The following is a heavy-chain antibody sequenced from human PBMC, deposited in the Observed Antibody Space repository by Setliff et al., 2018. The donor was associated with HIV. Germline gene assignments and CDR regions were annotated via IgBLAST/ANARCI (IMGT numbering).Heavy chain of an antibody. CDR2: IYPGDSDT. V-gene: IGHV5-51*01. D-gene: IGHD2-21*02. Sequence: GESLKISCRGSGYRFTDYWIGWVRQMPGKGLERMGIIYPGDSDTRYSPSFQGQVTISADKSISTAYLQWSSLKASDTAMYYCARLSVVTATRIYYFDYWGQGTLVTVSS. CDR1: GYRFTDYW. J-gene: IGHJ4*02. CDR3: ARLSVVTATRIYYFDY.